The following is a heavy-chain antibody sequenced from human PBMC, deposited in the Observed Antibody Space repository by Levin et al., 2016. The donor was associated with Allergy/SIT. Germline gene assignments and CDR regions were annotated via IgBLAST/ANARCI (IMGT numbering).Heavy chain of an antibody. Sequence: WVRQAPGQGLEWMGWISAYNGNTNYAQKLQGRVTMTTDTSTSTAYMELRSLRSDDTAVYYCARDPMGEMFGELSSLYYYYGMDVWGQGTTVTVSS. CDR3: ARDPMGEMFGELSSLYYYYGMDV. CDR2: ISAYNGNT. D-gene: IGHD3-10*02. J-gene: IGHJ6*02. V-gene: IGHV1-18*01.